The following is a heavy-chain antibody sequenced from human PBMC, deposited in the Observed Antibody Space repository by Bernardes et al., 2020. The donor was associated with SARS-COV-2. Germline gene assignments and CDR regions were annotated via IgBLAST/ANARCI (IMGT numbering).Heavy chain of an antibody. CDR3: AKGGLRSVLLWFETSSALDY. CDR2: ISGSGGST. D-gene: IGHD3-10*01. CDR1: GFTFSSYA. V-gene: IGHV3-23*01. J-gene: IGHJ4*02. Sequence: GGSLRLSCAASGFTFSSYAMSWVRQAPGKGLEWVSAISGSGGSTYYADSVKGRFTISRDNSKNTLYLQMNSLRAEDTAVYYCAKGGLRSVLLWFETSSALDYWGQGTLVTVSS.